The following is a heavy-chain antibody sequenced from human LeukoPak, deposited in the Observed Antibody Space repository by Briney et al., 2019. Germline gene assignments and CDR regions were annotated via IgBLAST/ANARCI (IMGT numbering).Heavy chain of an antibody. CDR1: GGSISSAYYY. J-gene: IGHJ5*02. V-gene: IGHV4-30-4*01. CDR3: ARGSSVLEPANWFDP. Sequence: SETLSLTCTVSGGSISSAYYYWSWVRQPPGKGLEWIGYISYSGSTYYTPSLKSRVSMSVDTSKNQFSLRLTSVTAADSAVYYCARGSSVLEPANWFDPWGQGTLVTVSS. CDR2: ISYSGST. D-gene: IGHD2-2*01.